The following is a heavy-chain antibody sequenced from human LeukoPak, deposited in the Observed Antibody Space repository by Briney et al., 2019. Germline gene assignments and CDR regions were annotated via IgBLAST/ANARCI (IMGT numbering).Heavy chain of an antibody. D-gene: IGHD1-1*01. Sequence: PGGSLRPSCATSGFMFNNYAVTWLRQTPEKGLEWVSAIIINGDHTYYADSVKGRFTISRDNHKDTVYLQMNSLRAEDTAIYYCARTNGYFDYWGRGTLVIVSS. CDR2: IIINGDHT. V-gene: IGHV3-23*01. J-gene: IGHJ4*02. CDR3: ARTNGYFDY. CDR1: GFMFNNYA.